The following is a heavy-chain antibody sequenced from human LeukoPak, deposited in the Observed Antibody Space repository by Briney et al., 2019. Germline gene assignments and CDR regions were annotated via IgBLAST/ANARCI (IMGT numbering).Heavy chain of an antibody. V-gene: IGHV4-61*01. CDR3: ATDYSNFYGMDV. CDR2: IQNSATT. J-gene: IGHJ6*02. CDR1: GGSVNSGSYF. D-gene: IGHD4-11*01. Sequence: PWETLSLTCTVSGGSVNSGSYFWSWFRQPRGKGLEWIGYIQNSATTNYNPSLESRVTISVDSSKDQFSLRVSSVTSADTAVYYCATDYSNFYGMDVWGQGTTVTVSS.